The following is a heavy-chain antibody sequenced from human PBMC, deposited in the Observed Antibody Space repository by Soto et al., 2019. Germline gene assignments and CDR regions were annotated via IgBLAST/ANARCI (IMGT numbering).Heavy chain of an antibody. D-gene: IGHD6-13*01. J-gene: IGHJ4*02. CDR2: ITSSGGGT. CDR1: GFTFSAYV. Sequence: EVEVLESGGGLVQPGGSLRLSCAASGFTFSAYVMSWVRQAPGKGLEWVSSITSSGGGTYYADSVKGWFTVSRDNSKNTVYLQMNSLRDEDTAVYYCAKLTAAWGQGTLVTVSS. V-gene: IGHV3-23*01. CDR3: AKLTAA.